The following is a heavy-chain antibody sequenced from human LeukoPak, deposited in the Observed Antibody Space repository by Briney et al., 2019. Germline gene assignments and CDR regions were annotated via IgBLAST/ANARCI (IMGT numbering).Heavy chain of an antibody. V-gene: IGHV4-59*01. CDR2: IYYSGST. CDR3: ARGGFLGYCSSTSCSSGRKAFDI. J-gene: IGHJ3*02. CDR1: GGSISSYY. D-gene: IGHD2-2*01. Sequence: SETLSLTCTVSGGSISSYYWSWIRQPPGKGLEWIGYIYYSGSTNYNPSLKSRVTISVDTSKNQFSLKLSSVTAAATAVYYCARGGFLGYCSSTSCSSGRKAFDIWGQGTMVTVSS.